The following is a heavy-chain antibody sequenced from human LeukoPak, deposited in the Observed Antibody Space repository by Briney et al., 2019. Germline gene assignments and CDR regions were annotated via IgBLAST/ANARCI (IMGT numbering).Heavy chain of an antibody. V-gene: IGHV4-31*03. D-gene: IGHD2-2*01. Sequence: THTLSLTCTVSGGSISSGGYYWSWIRQHPGKGLEWIRYIYYSGSTYYNPSLKSRVTISVDTSKTQFSLKLSSVTAADTAVYYCAREVVPAAMLDYWGQGTLVTVSP. CDR2: IYYSGST. CDR3: AREVVPAAMLDY. J-gene: IGHJ4*02. CDR1: GGSISSGGYY.